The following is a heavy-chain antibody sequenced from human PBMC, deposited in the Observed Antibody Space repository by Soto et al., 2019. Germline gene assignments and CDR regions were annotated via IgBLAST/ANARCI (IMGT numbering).Heavy chain of an antibody. CDR1: GGSFSGYY. J-gene: IGHJ4*02. CDR3: ARPGGRFWSGFYYFDY. CDR2: INHSGST. D-gene: IGHD3-3*01. Sequence: QVQLQQWGAGLLKPSETLSLTCAVYGGSFSGYYWSWIRQPPGKGLEWIGEINHSGSTNYNPSLKSRVTISVDTSKNKFSLKLSYVTAADTAVYYCARPGGRFWSGFYYFDYWGQGTLVTVSS. V-gene: IGHV4-34*01.